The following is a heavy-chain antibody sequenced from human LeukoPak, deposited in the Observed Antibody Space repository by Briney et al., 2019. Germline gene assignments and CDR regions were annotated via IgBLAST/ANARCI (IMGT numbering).Heavy chain of an antibody. CDR3: AKLWLRNALDI. CDR1: GGSISSGDFY. J-gene: IGHJ3*02. Sequence: PSETLSLTCTVSGGSISSGDFYWSWIRQPPGKGLEWFGYIYYSGSTYYNPPLKSRITISVDASKNQFPLKLSSVTAADTAVYSCAKLWLRNALDIWGQGTMVTVSS. V-gene: IGHV4-30-4*02. D-gene: IGHD5-18*01. CDR2: IYYSGST.